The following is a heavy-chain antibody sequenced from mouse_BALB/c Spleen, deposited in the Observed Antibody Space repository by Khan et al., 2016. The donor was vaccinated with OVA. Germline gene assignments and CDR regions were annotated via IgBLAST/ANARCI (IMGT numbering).Heavy chain of an antibody. J-gene: IGHJ2*01. CDR2: ISYDGIN. D-gene: IGHD4-1*01. Sequence: EVQLQESGPGLVKPSQSLSLTCSVTGYSITSGCYWNWIRQFPGNKLEWMGNISYDGINNYNPSLKNRISITRDTSKNQFFLKLNSVTNEDTATYYCARDETAPYYFDYWGQGTTLTVSS. V-gene: IGHV3-6*02. CDR1: GYSITSGCY. CDR3: ARDETAPYYFDY.